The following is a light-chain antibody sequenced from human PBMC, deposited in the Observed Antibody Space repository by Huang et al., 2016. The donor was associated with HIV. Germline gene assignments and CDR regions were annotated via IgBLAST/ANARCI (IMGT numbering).Light chain of an antibody. J-gene: IGKJ5*01. CDR3: QQHSYWPIT. CDR1: QSVSTF. CDR2: DAS. V-gene: IGKV3-11*01. Sequence: DIVLTPSPATLSLSPGERATVSCRASQSVSTFLAWYQHKPGQAPRLRIFDASNRACGVPARFSGTGSGTDFTLTICSLEPSDVAVYYCQQHSYWPITFGRGTRLEI.